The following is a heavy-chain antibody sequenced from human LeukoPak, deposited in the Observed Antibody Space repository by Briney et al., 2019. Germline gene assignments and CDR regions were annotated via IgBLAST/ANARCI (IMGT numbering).Heavy chain of an antibody. Sequence: PSGPLSLTCAVSGVSISTSEWWIWARQPPGPGLEWMGEIHRDGPTRYNPSLTRRVTMSMDYSKNEFSLNVRFVTAADTAIYYCGKTDIYFNPIDYWGPGSLVTVSS. D-gene: IGHD3-9*01. V-gene: IGHV4-4*02. CDR1: GVSISTSEW. CDR3: GKTDIYFNPIDY. CDR2: IHRDGPT. J-gene: IGHJ4*02.